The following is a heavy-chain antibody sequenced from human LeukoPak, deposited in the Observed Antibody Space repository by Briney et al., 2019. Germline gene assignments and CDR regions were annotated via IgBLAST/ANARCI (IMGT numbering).Heavy chain of an antibody. V-gene: IGHV1-46*01. CDR3: AGSSGSSDYFDY. CDR1: GYTFTSYY. Sequence: ASVKVSCKASGYTFTSYYMHWVRQAPGQGLEWMGIINPSGGSASYAQKFQGRVTMTRDTSTSTVYMELSSLRSEDTAVYYCAGSSGSSDYFDYWGQGTLVTVSS. CDR2: INPSGGSA. J-gene: IGHJ4*02. D-gene: IGHD1-26*01.